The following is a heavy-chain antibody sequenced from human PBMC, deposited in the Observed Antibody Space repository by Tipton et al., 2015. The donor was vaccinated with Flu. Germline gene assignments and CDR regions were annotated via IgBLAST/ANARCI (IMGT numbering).Heavy chain of an antibody. D-gene: IGHD3/OR15-3a*01. V-gene: IGHV3-49*04. CDR3: TRAFRTGSVAGIYYYYGMDV. J-gene: IGHJ6*02. Sequence: RSLRLSCTASGFTFGDYAMSWVRQAPGKGLEWVGFIRSKAYGGTAEYAASVKGRFTISRDDSKSIAYLQMNSLKTEDTAVYYCTRAFRTGSVAGIYYYYGMDVWGQGTTVTVSS. CDR1: GFTFGDYA. CDR2: IRSKAYGGTA.